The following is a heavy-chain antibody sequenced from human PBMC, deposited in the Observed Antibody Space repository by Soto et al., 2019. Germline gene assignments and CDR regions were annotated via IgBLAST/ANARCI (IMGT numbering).Heavy chain of an antibody. CDR3: ARTEGRFYDFWSGPDF. J-gene: IGHJ4*02. CDR1: GYSFTSYW. CDR2: IYPGDSDT. V-gene: IGHV5-51*01. Sequence: GESLKISCKGSGYSFTSYWIGWVRQMPGKGLEWMGIIYPGDSDTRYSPSFQGQVTISADKSISTAYLQWSSLKASDTAMYYCARTEGRFYDFWSGPDFWGQGTLVTVSS. D-gene: IGHD3-3*01.